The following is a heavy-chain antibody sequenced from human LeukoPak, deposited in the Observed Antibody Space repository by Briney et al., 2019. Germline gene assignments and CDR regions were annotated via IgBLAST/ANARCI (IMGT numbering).Heavy chain of an antibody. Sequence: GASVKVSCKASGYSFTSYGISWVRQAPGEGLELMGWISAYNGNTNYAQNLQGRVTMTTNTSTNTAYMDLRSLRSDDTAVYYCARARYGSGLWGQGTLVTVSS. D-gene: IGHD3-10*01. CDR2: ISAYNGNT. J-gene: IGHJ4*02. CDR3: ARARYGSGL. CDR1: GYSFTSYG. V-gene: IGHV1-18*01.